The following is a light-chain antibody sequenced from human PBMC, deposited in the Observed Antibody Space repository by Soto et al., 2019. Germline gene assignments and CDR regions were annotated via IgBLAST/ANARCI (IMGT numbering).Light chain of an antibody. CDR2: QAS. V-gene: IGKV1-5*03. CDR1: QSISRW. Sequence: DIQMTQSPCSLSGSVAYRVTITCRASQSISRWLAWYQQKPGKAPKLLIYQASTLEAGVPSRFSGTGSGKEFTLTISSLQPDDFATYYCQQYNAAFGQGTRLEIK. J-gene: IGKJ5*01. CDR3: QQYNAA.